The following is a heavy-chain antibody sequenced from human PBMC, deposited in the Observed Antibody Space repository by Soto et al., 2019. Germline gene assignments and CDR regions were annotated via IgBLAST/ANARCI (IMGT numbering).Heavy chain of an antibody. CDR2: IIPIFGTA. Sequence: QVQLVQSGAEVKKPGSSVKVSCKASGGTFSNYAISWVRQAPGQGPEWMGGIIPIFGTANYAQKFQGRVTITAEESTTTAYMELSRLRSEDTAVYYCAQTLGSAVSGPGRFDLWGRGTLVTVSS. J-gene: IGHJ2*01. V-gene: IGHV1-69*12. CDR1: GGTFSNYA. D-gene: IGHD6-19*01. CDR3: AQTLGSAVSGPGRFDL.